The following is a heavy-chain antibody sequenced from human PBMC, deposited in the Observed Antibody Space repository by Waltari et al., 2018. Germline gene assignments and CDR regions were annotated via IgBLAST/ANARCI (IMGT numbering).Heavy chain of an antibody. Sequence: QVQMQESGPGLVKPSETLSLTCDVSGYSISSGYFWGWIRQPPGKGLEWIGSIFHSGRTHYNPSLRSRVTLSVDTSKNQISLKLGSVTAADTAVYYCARSSGYYSFSYWGQGTLVTVSS. D-gene: IGHD3-22*01. CDR1: GYSISSGYF. CDR2: IFHSGRT. J-gene: IGHJ4*02. V-gene: IGHV4-38-2*01. CDR3: ARSSGYYSFSY.